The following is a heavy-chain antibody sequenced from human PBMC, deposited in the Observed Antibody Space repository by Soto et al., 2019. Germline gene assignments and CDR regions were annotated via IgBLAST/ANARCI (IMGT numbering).Heavy chain of an antibody. CDR2: IYYIGST. V-gene: IGHV4-59*01. CDR3: ARLGVMVRGISNWFDP. D-gene: IGHD3-10*01. J-gene: IGHJ5*02. CDR1: DDSISNYY. Sequence: QVQLQESGPGLVKLSETLSLSRTVSDDSISNYYWSWIRQPPGKGLEWIGSIYYIGSTNYNPSLTSRVTIAVDTSHNEFSLKLTSVTAADTAVYYCARLGVMVRGISNWFDPWVQGTLVTVSS.